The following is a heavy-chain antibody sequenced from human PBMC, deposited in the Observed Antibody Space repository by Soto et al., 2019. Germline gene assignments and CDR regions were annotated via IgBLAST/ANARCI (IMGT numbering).Heavy chain of an antibody. Sequence: EVQLVESGGDLVQPGGSLILSCAASGFTFSSYRMNWVRQAPGKGLEWVSYISSTSSAIYYADSVKGRFTISRDNAKNSLYLQMHRLRAEDAAVYYCARRWGCSGGSCFSDSWGQGTLVTVSS. CDR1: GFTFSSYR. CDR2: ISSTSSAI. J-gene: IGHJ5*01. V-gene: IGHV3-48*01. CDR3: ARRWGCSGGSCFSDS. D-gene: IGHD2-15*01.